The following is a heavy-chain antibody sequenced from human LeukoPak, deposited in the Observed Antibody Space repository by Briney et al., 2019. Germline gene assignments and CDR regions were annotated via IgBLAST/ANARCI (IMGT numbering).Heavy chain of an antibody. CDR3: ARRGRGYGVTVVD. J-gene: IGHJ4*02. D-gene: IGHD4-17*01. CDR2: IYHSGST. CDR1: GYSISSGYY. V-gene: IGHV4-38-2*01. Sequence: SETLSLTCAVSGYSISSGYYWGWIWQPPGEGLEWIGSIYHSGSTYYNPSLKSRVTISVDTSKNQFSLKLSSVTAADTAVYYCARRGRGYGVTVVDWGQGTLVTVSS.